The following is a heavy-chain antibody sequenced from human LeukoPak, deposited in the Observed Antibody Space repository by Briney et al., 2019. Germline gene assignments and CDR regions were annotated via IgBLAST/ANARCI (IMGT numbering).Heavy chain of an antibody. Sequence: SETLSLTCTVSGGSINSVSYYWGWNRQPPGMELEWIGGIYYSGVTYYSPSLNSRLTISVDGYKNQFSLNMASVTAADTAVYYCASLKAYSFDFWGQGTLVTVSS. CDR2: IYYSGVT. CDR1: GGSINSVSYY. CDR3: ASLKAYSFDF. V-gene: IGHV4-39*01. D-gene: IGHD2-21*01. J-gene: IGHJ4*02.